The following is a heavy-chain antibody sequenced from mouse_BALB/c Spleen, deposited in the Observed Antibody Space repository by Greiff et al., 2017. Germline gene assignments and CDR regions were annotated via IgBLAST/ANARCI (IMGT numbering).Heavy chain of an antibody. Sequence: VHVKQSGAELVRPGALVKLSCKASGFNIKDYYMHWVKQRPEQGLEWIGWIDPENGNTIYDPKFLGKASITADTSSNTAYLQLSSLTSEDTAVYYCAYYGNYYYAMDYWGQGTSVTVSS. J-gene: IGHJ4*01. D-gene: IGHD2-1*01. CDR2: IDPENGNT. CDR1: GFNIKDYY. V-gene: IGHV14-1*02. CDR3: AYYGNYYYAMDY.